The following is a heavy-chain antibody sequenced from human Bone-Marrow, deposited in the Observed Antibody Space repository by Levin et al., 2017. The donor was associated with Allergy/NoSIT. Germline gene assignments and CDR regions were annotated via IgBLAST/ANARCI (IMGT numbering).Heavy chain of an antibody. J-gene: IGHJ4*02. D-gene: IGHD3-3*01. CDR3: AREIDDDNC. CDR2: ISYDGHNK. V-gene: IGHV3-30*03. Sequence: GGSLRLSCVASGFTFSSFGMHWVRQAPGKGLEWVALISYDGHNKKYGDSVKGRFTISRDNSKNTVSLQMNSLRIDDTAIYYCAREIDDDNCWGQGTLVTVSS. CDR1: GFTFSSFG.